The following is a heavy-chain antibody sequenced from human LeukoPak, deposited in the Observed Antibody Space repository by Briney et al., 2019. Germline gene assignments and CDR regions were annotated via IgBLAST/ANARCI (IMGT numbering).Heavy chain of an antibody. J-gene: IGHJ2*01. V-gene: IGHV4-4*07. CDR1: GGSICTYY. Sequence: SETLSLTCTVSGGSICTYYWSWIRQPAGKGVEWIGRIYTTGSTNYNPSLKSRVTMSVDTSKNQFSLKLSSVTAADTAVYYCARDPRRSYWYFDLWGRGTLVTVSS. CDR2: IYTTGST. CDR3: ARDPRRSYWYFDL.